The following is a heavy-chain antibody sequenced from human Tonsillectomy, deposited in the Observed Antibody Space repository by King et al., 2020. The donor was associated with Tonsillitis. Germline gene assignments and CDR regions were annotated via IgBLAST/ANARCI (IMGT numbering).Heavy chain of an antibody. CDR1: GGTFSSYD. CDR2: IIPIFGTS. Sequence: QLVQSGAEVKKPGSSVKVSCKASGGTFSSYDITWVPQAPGQGLEWMGGIIPIFGTSNYAQKLQGRVTITADESTSTAYMELSSLRSEDTAVYYCARGGGSPHSGLAVWGQGTTVIVSS. J-gene: IGHJ6*02. D-gene: IGHD2-15*01. CDR3: ARGGGSPHSGLAV. V-gene: IGHV1-69*01.